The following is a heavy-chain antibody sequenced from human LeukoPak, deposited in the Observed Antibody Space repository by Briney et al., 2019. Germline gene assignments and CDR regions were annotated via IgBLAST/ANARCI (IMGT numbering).Heavy chain of an antibody. CDR3: ASTVDFWSGFDY. D-gene: IGHD3-3*01. V-gene: IGHV3-11*01. CDR2: ISSSGSTI. CDR1: GFTLSDYY. J-gene: IGHJ4*02. Sequence: GGSLRLSCAASGFTLSDYYMSWIRQAPGKGLEWVSYISSSGSTIYYADSVKGRFTISRDNAKNSLYLQMNSLRAEDTAVYYCASTVDFWSGFDYWGQGTLVTVSS.